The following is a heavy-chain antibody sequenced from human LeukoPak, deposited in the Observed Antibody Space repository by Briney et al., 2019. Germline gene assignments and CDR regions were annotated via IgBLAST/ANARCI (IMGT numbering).Heavy chain of an antibody. V-gene: IGHV3-49*04. Sequence: GVSLSLSCTASGFTFGDYPMMWVRQSPAGGVVGVSFIRARDYGETTEYAASVVGRFFISRDDSKSIAFLQMNNLKTEGTAVYYCSRDSGVPSIDYWGQATLVTVSS. J-gene: IGHJ4*02. CDR1: GFTFGDYP. D-gene: IGHD5/OR15-5a*01. CDR2: IRARDYGETT. CDR3: SRDSGVPSIDY.